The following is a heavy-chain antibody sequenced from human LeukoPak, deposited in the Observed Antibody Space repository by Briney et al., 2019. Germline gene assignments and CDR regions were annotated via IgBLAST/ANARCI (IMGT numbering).Heavy chain of an antibody. J-gene: IGHJ4*02. D-gene: IGHD6-13*01. CDR3: ARDRTDVGSWYLDY. CDR2: INPSGGST. CDR1: GYTAIDYY. Sequence: ASVKVSCKASGYTAIDYYMHWVRQAPGQGLEWMGIINPSGGSTSYAQKFQGRVTMTRDTSTSTVYMELSSLRSEDTAVYYCARDRTDVGSWYLDYWGQGTLVTVSS. V-gene: IGHV1-46*01.